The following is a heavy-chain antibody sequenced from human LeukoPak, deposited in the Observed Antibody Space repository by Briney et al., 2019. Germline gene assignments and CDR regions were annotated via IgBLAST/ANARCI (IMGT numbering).Heavy chain of an antibody. Sequence: GGSLRLSCAVSGITLSNYGMSWVRQAPGKGLEWVAGISGSGGSTNYADSVKGRFSISRDNPRNTLYLQMNSLRAEDTAVYFCAKRGVVIRVILVGFHKEAYYFDSWGQGALVTVSS. CDR2: ISGSGGST. V-gene: IGHV3-23*01. CDR1: GITLSNYG. J-gene: IGHJ4*02. D-gene: IGHD3-22*01. CDR3: AKRGVVIRVILVGFHKEAYYFDS.